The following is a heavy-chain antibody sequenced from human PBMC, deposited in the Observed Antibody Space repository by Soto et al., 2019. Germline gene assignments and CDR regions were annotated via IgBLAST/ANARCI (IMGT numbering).Heavy chain of an antibody. Sequence: QVQLQESGPGLVKPSQTLSLTCTVSGGSISSGGYYWSWIRQHPGKGLEWIGYIYYSGSTYYNPSLKSRVTISVDTSKNQFYLKLISVTAADTAVYYCARVDEIAARYDAFDIWGQGTMVTVSS. CDR3: ARVDEIAARYDAFDI. J-gene: IGHJ3*02. V-gene: IGHV4-31*03. CDR1: GGSISSGGYY. D-gene: IGHD6-6*01. CDR2: IYYSGST.